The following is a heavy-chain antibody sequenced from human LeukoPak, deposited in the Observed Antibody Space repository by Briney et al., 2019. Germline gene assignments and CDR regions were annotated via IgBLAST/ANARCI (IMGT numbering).Heavy chain of an antibody. CDR1: GITLSNYG. CDR2: ISGSGGGT. CDR3: AKRGVVIRVILVGFHKEAYYFDS. D-gene: IGHD3-22*01. Sequence: GGFLRLSCAVSGITLSNYGMSWGRQAPGKGLEWVAGISGSGGGTNYADSVKGRFTISRDNPKNTLYLQMNGLRAEDTAVYFCAKRGVVIRVILVGFHKEAYYFDSWGQGALVTVSS. V-gene: IGHV3-23*01. J-gene: IGHJ4*02.